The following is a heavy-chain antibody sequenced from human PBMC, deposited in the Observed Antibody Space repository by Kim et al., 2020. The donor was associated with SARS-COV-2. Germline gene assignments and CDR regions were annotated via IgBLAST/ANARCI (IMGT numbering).Heavy chain of an antibody. J-gene: IGHJ4*02. D-gene: IGHD3-10*01. V-gene: IGHV4-34*01. Sequence: SETLSLTCAVYGGSFSGYYWSWIRQPPGKGLEWIGEINHSGSTNYNPSLKSRVTISVDTSKNQFSLKLSPVTAADTAVYYCASMGTMVRQGDYWGQGTLVTVSS. CDR2: INHSGST. CDR3: ASMGTMVRQGDY. CDR1: GGSFSGYY.